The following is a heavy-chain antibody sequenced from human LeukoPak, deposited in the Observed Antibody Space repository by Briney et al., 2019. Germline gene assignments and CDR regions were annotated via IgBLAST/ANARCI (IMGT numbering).Heavy chain of an antibody. Sequence: GGSLRLSCAASGFTFSDYYMSWIRQAPGKGLEWVSYISSSDSTVYYADSVKGRFTISRDDAKNSLYLQMNSPRAEDTAVYYCARDSEKGTISWFDPWGLGTLVTVSS. CDR1: GFTFSDYY. J-gene: IGHJ5*02. D-gene: IGHD5-24*01. V-gene: IGHV3-11*01. CDR2: ISSSDSTV. CDR3: ARDSEKGTISWFDP.